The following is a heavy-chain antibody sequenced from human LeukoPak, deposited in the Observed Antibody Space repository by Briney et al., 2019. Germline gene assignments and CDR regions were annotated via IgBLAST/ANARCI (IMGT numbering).Heavy chain of an antibody. CDR1: GFTFSSYA. D-gene: IGHD3-3*02. CDR3: AKGRYRIFGVVKYYYYYYGMDV. V-gene: IGHV3-23*01. CDR2: ISGSGGST. J-gene: IGHJ6*02. Sequence: PGGSLRLSCAASGFTFSSYAMSWVRQAPGKGLEWVSAISGSGGSTYYADSVKGRFTISRDNSKNTLYLQMNSLRAEDTAVYYCAKGRYRIFGVVKYYYYYYGMDVWGQGTTVTVSS.